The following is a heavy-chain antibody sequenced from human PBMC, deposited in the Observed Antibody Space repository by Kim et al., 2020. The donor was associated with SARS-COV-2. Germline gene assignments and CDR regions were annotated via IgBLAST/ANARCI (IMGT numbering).Heavy chain of an antibody. J-gene: IGHJ6*02. CDR3: ARASGARPRKNYYYGMDV. D-gene: IGHD6-6*01. Sequence: KSRVTISVDTSKNQFSLKLSSVTAADTAVYYCARASGARPRKNYYYGMDVWGQGTTVTVSS. V-gene: IGHV4-31*02.